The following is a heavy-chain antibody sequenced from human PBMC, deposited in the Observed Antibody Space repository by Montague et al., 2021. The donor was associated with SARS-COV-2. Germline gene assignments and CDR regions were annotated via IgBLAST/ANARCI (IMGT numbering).Heavy chain of an antibody. D-gene: IGHD6-19*01. J-gene: IGHJ6*02. CDR3: ASEEQSLTAVYYFYGMDV. CDR2: TYYRSKWYN. CDR1: GDSVSNNSAA. Sequence: CAISGDSVSNNSAAWNWIRQSPSRGLEWLGRTYYRSKWYNDYALXXKSRIIINPDTSKNQFSLQLNSVTPEDTAVYYCASEEQSLTAVYYFYGMDVWGQGTTVTVSS. V-gene: IGHV6-1*01.